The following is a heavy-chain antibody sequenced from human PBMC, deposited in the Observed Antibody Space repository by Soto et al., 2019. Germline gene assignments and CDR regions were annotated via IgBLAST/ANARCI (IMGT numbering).Heavy chain of an antibody. Sequence: SETLSLTCTVSGGSSSNGDYYWSWIRQPPGKGLEWIGYIYYSGSTYYNPSLKSRVTISVDTSKNQFSLKLSSVTAADTAVYYCARDGSTTVTTDGAYGMDVWGQGTTVTVSS. D-gene: IGHD4-17*01. CDR1: GGSSSNGDYY. CDR2: IYYSGST. J-gene: IGHJ6*02. CDR3: ARDGSTTVTTDGAYGMDV. V-gene: IGHV4-30-4*01.